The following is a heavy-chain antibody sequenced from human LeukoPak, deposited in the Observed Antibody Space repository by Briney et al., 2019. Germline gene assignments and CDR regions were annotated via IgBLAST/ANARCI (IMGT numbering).Heavy chain of an antibody. D-gene: IGHD3-22*01. Sequence: GASVKVSCKASGYTFTSYGISWVRQAPGQGLEWMGWISAYNGNTNYAQRPQGRVTMTTDTSTSTAYMELRSLRSDDTAVYYCARTGSSGSGYSVSPGSTDYWGQGTLVTVSS. CDR1: GYTFTSYG. CDR2: ISAYNGNT. J-gene: IGHJ4*02. V-gene: IGHV1-18*01. CDR3: ARTGSSGSGYSVSPGSTDY.